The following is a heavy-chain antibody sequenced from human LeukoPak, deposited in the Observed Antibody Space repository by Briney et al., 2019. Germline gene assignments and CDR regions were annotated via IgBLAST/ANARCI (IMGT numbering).Heavy chain of an antibody. V-gene: IGHV3-23*01. CDR1: GFTFNNYA. CDR3: ATRPLTFGEPYYYYYMDV. D-gene: IGHD3-10*01. Sequence: GGSLRLSCVGSGFTFNNYALTWVRQAPGEGLGWVSNIAYSGHTTYYADSVKGRFTISRDNSKNTLYLQMNSLRAEDTAVYYCATRPLTFGEPYYYYYMDVWGKGTTVTVSS. CDR2: IAYSGHTT. J-gene: IGHJ6*03.